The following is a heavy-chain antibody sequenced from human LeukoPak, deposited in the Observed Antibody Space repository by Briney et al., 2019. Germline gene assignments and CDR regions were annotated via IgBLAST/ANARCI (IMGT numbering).Heavy chain of an antibody. J-gene: IGHJ4*02. D-gene: IGHD5-18*01. V-gene: IGHV3-74*01. CDR2: INSDGSST. CDR1: GFTFSNYW. Sequence: GGSLRLSCVASGFTFSNYWMHWVRQAPEKGLVWVSRINSDGSSTSYADSVKGRFTISRDNAKNTLYLQMSSLRSEDTAVYYCARGYSYGYRIDYWGQGTLVTVSS. CDR3: ARGYSYGYRIDY.